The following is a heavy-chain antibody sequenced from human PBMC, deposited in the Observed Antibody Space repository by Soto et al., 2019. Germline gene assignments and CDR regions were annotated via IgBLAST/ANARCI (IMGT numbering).Heavy chain of an antibody. CDR2: IIPIFGTA. D-gene: IGHD5-12*01. CDR3: ARGWEMATINHYYYGMDV. Sequence: GASVKVSCKASGGTFSSYAISWVRQAPGQGLEWMGGIIPIFGTANYAQKFQGRVTITADESTSTAYMELSSLRSEDTAVYYCARGWEMATINHYYYGMDVCGQGTTVTVSS. CDR1: GGTFSSYA. V-gene: IGHV1-69*13. J-gene: IGHJ6*02.